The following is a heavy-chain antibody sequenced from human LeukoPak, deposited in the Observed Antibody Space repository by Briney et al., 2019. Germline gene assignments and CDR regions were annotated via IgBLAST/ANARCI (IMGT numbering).Heavy chain of an antibody. CDR3: ARLRGIAARVGLDY. D-gene: IGHD6-6*01. V-gene: IGHV3-74*01. CDR2: INSDGSST. Sequence: GGSLRLSCAASGFTFSSYWMHWVRQAPGKGLVWVPRINSDGSSTSYADSVKGRFTISRDNAKNTLYLQMNSLRAEDTAVYYCARLRGIAARVGLDYWGQGTLVTVSS. CDR1: GFTFSSYW. J-gene: IGHJ4*02.